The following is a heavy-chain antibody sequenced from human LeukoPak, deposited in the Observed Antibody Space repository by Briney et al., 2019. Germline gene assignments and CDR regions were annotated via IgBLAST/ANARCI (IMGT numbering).Heavy chain of an antibody. CDR2: ISGSGGST. Sequence: HPGGSLRLSCAASGFTFSSYAMNWVRQAPGKGLEWVSAISGSGGSTYYADSVKGRFTISRDNSKNTLYLQMNSLRAEDTAVYYCAKGPPDIVVVPAAMVHPNWFDPWGQGTLVTVSS. D-gene: IGHD2-2*01. V-gene: IGHV3-23*01. CDR1: GFTFSSYA. CDR3: AKGPPDIVVVPAAMVHPNWFDP. J-gene: IGHJ5*02.